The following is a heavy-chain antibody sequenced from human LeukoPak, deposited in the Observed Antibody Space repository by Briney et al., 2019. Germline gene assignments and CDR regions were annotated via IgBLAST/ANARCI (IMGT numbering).Heavy chain of an antibody. J-gene: IGHJ4*02. CDR1: GYTFTTFP. D-gene: IGHD3-10*01. CDR2: ISTYNGNT. Sequence: ASVKVSCKASGYTFTTFPISWVRQAPGQGLEWMGWISTYNGNTNYAQKFQGRVTMTRDTSTSTAYMELSSLRSEDTAVYYCARERITMVRGVMRAVEYWGQGTLVTVSS. CDR3: ARERITMVRGVMRAVEY. V-gene: IGHV1-18*01.